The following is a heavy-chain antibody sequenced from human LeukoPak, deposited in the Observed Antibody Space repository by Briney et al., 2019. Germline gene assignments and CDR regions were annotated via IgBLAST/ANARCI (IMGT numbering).Heavy chain of an antibody. V-gene: IGHV3-48*03. J-gene: IGHJ4*02. Sequence: PEGSLRLSCAASGFTFSNYQMNWVRQAPGKGLEWVSYISSDGKTVNYADSVEGRFTISRDNAKYSLFLQLNSLRDEDTAVYYCARGYYDSGTSYYFDYWGQGTLVTVSS. CDR3: ARGYYDSGTSYYFDY. CDR1: GFTFSNYQ. D-gene: IGHD3-22*01. CDR2: ISSDGKTV.